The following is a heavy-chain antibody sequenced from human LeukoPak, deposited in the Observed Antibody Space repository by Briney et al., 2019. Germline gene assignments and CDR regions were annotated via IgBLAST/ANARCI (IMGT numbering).Heavy chain of an antibody. V-gene: IGHV1-8*01. Sequence: ASVKVSCEASGYTFISYDIDWLRQAPGQGLEWMGYMNPKSGNTDYVQNFQGRVTMTRDTSITTAYMELSGLRSEDTAVYYCARKIASTRLGVRYYYMDVWGEGTTVTISS. CDR2: MNPKSGNT. J-gene: IGHJ6*03. CDR1: GYTFISYD. D-gene: IGHD2-2*01. CDR3: ARKIASTRLGVRYYYMDV.